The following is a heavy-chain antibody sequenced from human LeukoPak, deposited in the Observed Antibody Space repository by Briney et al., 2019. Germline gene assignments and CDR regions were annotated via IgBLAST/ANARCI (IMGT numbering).Heavy chain of an antibody. J-gene: IGHJ6*03. V-gene: IGHV3-21*01. CDR2: ISSSSSYI. CDR1: GFTFSSYT. Sequence: PGGSLRLSCAASGFTFSSYTMKWVRQAPGKGLEWVSSISSSSSYIYYADSVKGRFTISRDNAENSLFLQMNSLRAEDTAVYFCARATWDPNYYYYMDVWGKGTTVTISS. D-gene: IGHD1-26*01. CDR3: ARATWDPNYYYYMDV.